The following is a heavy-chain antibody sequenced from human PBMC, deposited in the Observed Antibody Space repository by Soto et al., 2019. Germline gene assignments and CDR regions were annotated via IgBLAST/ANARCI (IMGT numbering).Heavy chain of an antibody. D-gene: IGHD6-19*01. V-gene: IGHV4-59*01. CDR1: GGSISSYY. J-gene: IGHJ4*02. CDR2: IYYSGST. CDR3: ATSISVPAFQL. Sequence: PSETLSLTCTVSGGSISSYYWSWIRQPPGKGLEWIGYIYYSGSTNYNPSLKSRVTISVDTSKNQFSLKLSSVTAADTAVYYCATSISVPAFQLWGQGTLVTVSS.